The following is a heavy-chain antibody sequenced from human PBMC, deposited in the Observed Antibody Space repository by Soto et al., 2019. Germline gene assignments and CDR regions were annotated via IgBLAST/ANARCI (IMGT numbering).Heavy chain of an antibody. D-gene: IGHD3-10*01. Sequence: QPQLQESGPGLVKPSETLSLTCTVSGGSISSSSYYWGWIRQPPGKGLEWIGSIYYSGSTYYNPSRKNRVTISGDTSKNQFSLKLSSVTAADTAVYYCARPGNYGSGSYLYYLDYWGQGTLVTVSS. CDR2: IYYSGST. V-gene: IGHV4-39*01. CDR1: GGSISSSSYY. CDR3: ARPGNYGSGSYLYYLDY. J-gene: IGHJ4*02.